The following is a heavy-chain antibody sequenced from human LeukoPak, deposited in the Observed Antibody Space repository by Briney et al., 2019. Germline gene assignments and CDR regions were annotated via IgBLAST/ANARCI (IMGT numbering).Heavy chain of an antibody. V-gene: IGHV4-59*12. D-gene: IGHD3-10*01. Sequence: SETLSLTCTVSGGSISSYYWSWIRQPPGKGLEWIGYIHYSGSTNYNPSLKSRVTISVDTSKNQFSLKLSSVTAADTAVYYCATTNVLLWFGELSKTAYFDYWGQGTLVTVSS. CDR3: ATTNVLLWFGELSKTAYFDY. CDR2: IHYSGST. CDR1: GGSISSYY. J-gene: IGHJ4*02.